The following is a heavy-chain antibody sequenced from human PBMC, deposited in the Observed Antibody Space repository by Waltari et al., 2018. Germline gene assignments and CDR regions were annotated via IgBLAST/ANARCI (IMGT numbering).Heavy chain of an antibody. J-gene: IGHJ5*02. CDR1: GGSFSGYY. CDR2: INHSGST. Sequence: QVQLQQWGAGLLKPSETLSLTCAVYGGSFSGYYWSWIRQPPGKGLEWIGEINHSGSTNYKPSLKSRVTITRNTSISTAYMELSSLRSEDTAVYYCARGGITMVQGDRWFDPWGQGTLVTVSS. CDR3: ARGGITMVQGDRWFDP. V-gene: IGHV4-34*01. D-gene: IGHD3-10*01.